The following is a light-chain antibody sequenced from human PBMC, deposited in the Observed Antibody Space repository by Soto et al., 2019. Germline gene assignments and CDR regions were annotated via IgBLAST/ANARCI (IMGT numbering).Light chain of an antibody. CDR2: GNS. CDR1: SSNIGAGYD. V-gene: IGLV1-40*01. J-gene: IGLJ2*01. Sequence: QSVLAQPPSVSGALGQRVTISCTGSSSNIGAGYDVHWYQQLPGTAPKLLIYGNSNRPSGVPDRFSGSKSGTSASLAITGLQSEDEADYYCQSYDSSLSLVVFGGGTKLTVL. CDR3: QSYDSSLSLVV.